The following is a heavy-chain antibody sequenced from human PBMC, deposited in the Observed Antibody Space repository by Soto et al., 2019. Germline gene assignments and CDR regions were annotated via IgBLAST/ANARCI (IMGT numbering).Heavy chain of an antibody. CDR3: ATVRWELHDAFDI. Sequence: QVQLQESGPGLVKSSQTLSLTCTVSGGSISTGGYYWSWIRQRPGRGLEWIGYIYHSGMTFSNPSLQSRVAFSIDPSQNHCSLKLSSVTAADTAVYYCATVRWELHDAFDIWGHGTMVSVSS. V-gene: IGHV4-31*03. J-gene: IGHJ3*02. CDR2: IYHSGMT. CDR1: GGSISTGGYY. D-gene: IGHD1-26*01.